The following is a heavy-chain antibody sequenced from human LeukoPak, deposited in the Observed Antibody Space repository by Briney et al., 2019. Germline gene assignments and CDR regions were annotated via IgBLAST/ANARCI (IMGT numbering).Heavy chain of an antibody. J-gene: IGHJ4*02. CDR1: GFTFSGYS. D-gene: IGHD5-18*01. CDR2: ISSTSTYI. V-gene: IGHV3-21*01. CDR3: ARGYSYGASGFDY. Sequence: GGSLRLSCAASGFTFSGYSMNWVRQAPGKGLEWVSSISSTSTYIYYADSVKGRFTISRDNAKTSLYLQMNSLRAEDTAVYYCARGYSYGASGFDYWGQGTLVTVSS.